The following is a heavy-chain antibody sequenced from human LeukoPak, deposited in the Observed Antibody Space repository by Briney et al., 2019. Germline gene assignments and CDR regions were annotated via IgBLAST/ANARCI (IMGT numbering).Heavy chain of an antibody. J-gene: IGHJ4*02. V-gene: IGHV1-2*02. CDR2: INANSGDT. D-gene: IGHD3-22*01. Sequence: GASVKVSCKASGDTFTGYYMHWVRQAPGQGLEWMGWINANSGDTKYAQKFQGRVTMTRDTSISTAYMELSRLRSDDTAMYYCAREISGYSDYWGQGTLVPVSS. CDR1: GDTFTGYY. CDR3: AREISGYSDY.